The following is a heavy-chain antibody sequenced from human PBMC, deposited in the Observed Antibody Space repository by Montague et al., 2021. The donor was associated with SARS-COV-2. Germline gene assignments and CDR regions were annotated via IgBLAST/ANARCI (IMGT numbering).Heavy chain of an antibody. CDR3: ARLPHGRTNRWFDT. V-gene: IGHV4-39*01. J-gene: IGHJ5*02. D-gene: IGHD2-15*01. CDR2: IYHSGIT. Sequence: SETLSLTCTVSGRSFSSTSYYWGWIRQPPGKGLEWIANIYHSGITYYNPSLKSRVTLSVDTSKNQFSLKLSSVTAADTAVYYCARLPHGRTNRWFDTWGQGTLVTVSS. CDR1: GRSFSSTSYY.